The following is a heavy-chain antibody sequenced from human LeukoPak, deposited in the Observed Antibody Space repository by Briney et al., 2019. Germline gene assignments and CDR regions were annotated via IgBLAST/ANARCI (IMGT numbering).Heavy chain of an antibody. V-gene: IGHV1-2*02. D-gene: IGHD3-16*01. Sequence: ASAKVSCKASGYKFTDDYMHWVRQAPGQGLEFMGWINPDSGFTNYAQKFKGRVTMTRDTSISTAYLEVRSPTSDDTAVYYCAPTAEAYTSWWKVWGQGTLVTVSS. J-gene: IGHJ4*02. CDR1: GYKFTDDY. CDR2: INPDSGFT. CDR3: APTAEAYTSWWKV.